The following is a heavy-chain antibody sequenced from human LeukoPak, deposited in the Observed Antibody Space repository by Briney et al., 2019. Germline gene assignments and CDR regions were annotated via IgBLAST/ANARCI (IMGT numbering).Heavy chain of an antibody. D-gene: IGHD6-13*01. V-gene: IGHV1-69*01. Sequence: ASVKVSCKASGGTFSSYASSWVRQAPGQGLEWMGGIIPIFGTANYEQKFQGRVTITADESTSTAYMELSSLRSEDTAVYYCARAEAAAGTEDYWGQGTLVTVSS. CDR1: GGTFSSYA. CDR3: ARAEAAAGTEDY. J-gene: IGHJ4*02. CDR2: IIPIFGTA.